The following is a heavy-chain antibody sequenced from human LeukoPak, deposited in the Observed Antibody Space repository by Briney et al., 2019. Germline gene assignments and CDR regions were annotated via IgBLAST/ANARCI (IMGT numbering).Heavy chain of an antibody. J-gene: IGHJ6*02. CDR3: ARVQHYYDSLPDRNYGMDV. Sequence: GGSLRLSCAASGFTVSSNYMSWVRQAPGKGLEWVSVIYSGGSTYYADSVKGRFTISRDNSKNTLYLRMNSLRAEDTAVYYCARVQHYYDSLPDRNYGMDVWGQGTTVTVSS. V-gene: IGHV3-53*01. CDR2: IYSGGST. D-gene: IGHD3-22*01. CDR1: GFTVSSNY.